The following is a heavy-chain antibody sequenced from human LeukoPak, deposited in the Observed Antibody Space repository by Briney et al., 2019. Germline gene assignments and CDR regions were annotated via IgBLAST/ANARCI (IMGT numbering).Heavy chain of an antibody. Sequence: GGSLRLSCAASGFTFNNGPMSWVRQAPGKGLEWVSIISNNGEITFYADSVKGRFTISRDNSKNTLYLQMNSLRAEDTAVYYCAKPSTMIVVDDAFDIWGQGTMVTVSS. V-gene: IGHV3-23*01. D-gene: IGHD3-22*01. CDR3: AKPSTMIVVDDAFDI. CDR1: GFTFNNGP. CDR2: ISNNGEIT. J-gene: IGHJ3*02.